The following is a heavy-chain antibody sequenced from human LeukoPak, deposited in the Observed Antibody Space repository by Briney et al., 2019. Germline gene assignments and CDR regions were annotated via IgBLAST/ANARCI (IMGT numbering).Heavy chain of an antibody. CDR1: GYTFTSYS. CDR3: ARDRDYYDSSGYYFDI. Sequence: ASVKVSCKASGYTFTSYSMTWVRQAPGQGLEWMGIINPSGGSTSYAQKFQGRVTMTRDMSKSTVYMELSSLRSEDTAVYYCARDRDYYDSSGYYFDIWGQGTMVTVSS. D-gene: IGHD3-22*01. CDR2: INPSGGST. J-gene: IGHJ3*02. V-gene: IGHV1-46*01.